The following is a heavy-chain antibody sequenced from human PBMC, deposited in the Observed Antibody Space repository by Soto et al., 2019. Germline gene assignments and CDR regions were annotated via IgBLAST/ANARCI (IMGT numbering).Heavy chain of an antibody. CDR1: GGSISSSSYY. Sequence: SETLSLTCTVSGGSISSSSYYWGWIRQPPGKGLEWIGSIYYSGSTYYNPSLKSRVTISVDTSKNQFSLKLSSVTAADTAVYYCAGRITIFGVVIALDPWGQGTLVTVS. CDR2: IYYSGST. J-gene: IGHJ5*02. D-gene: IGHD3-3*01. CDR3: AGRITIFGVVIALDP. V-gene: IGHV4-39*01.